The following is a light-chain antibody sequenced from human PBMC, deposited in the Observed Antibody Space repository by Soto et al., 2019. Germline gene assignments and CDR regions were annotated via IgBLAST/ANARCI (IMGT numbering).Light chain of an antibody. V-gene: IGKV3-20*01. CDR1: QSITSNS. CDR2: GAS. J-gene: IGKJ3*01. CDR3: QQFGYSLFT. Sequence: EIVMTQFPDTLSKSPGESATFSCRASQSITSNSLAWYQQKPGQAPRLLIYGASSRAIGIPDRFSGSGSGTDFTLTINRLEPEDFAVYYCQQFGYSLFTFGPGTKVDIK.